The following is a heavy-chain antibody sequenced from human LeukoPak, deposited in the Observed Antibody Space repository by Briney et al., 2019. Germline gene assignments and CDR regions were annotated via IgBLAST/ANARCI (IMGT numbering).Heavy chain of an antibody. V-gene: IGHV3-21*01. D-gene: IGHD3-10*01. CDR1: GFTFSSYS. J-gene: IGHJ4*02. CDR3: ASRDFGSGSYYFDY. Sequence: GGSLRLSCAASGFTFSSYSMNWVRQAPGKGLEWVSSISSSSSYIYYADSVKGRFTISRDNAKNSLYLQMNSLRAEDTAVYYCASRDFGSGSYYFDYWGQGTLVTVSS. CDR2: ISSSSSYI.